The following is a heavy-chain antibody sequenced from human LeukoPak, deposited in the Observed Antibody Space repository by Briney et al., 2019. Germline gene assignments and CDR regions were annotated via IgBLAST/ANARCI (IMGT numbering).Heavy chain of an antibody. CDR3: ARGLLRYFDWLDY. Sequence: GRSLRLSCAASGFTFSSYAMHWVRQAPGKGLEWGAVISYDGSNKYYADSVKGRFTISRDNSKNTLYLQMNSLRAEDTAVYYCARGLLRYFDWLDYWGQGTLVTVSS. J-gene: IGHJ4*02. D-gene: IGHD3-9*01. CDR1: GFTFSSYA. CDR2: ISYDGSNK. V-gene: IGHV3-30*04.